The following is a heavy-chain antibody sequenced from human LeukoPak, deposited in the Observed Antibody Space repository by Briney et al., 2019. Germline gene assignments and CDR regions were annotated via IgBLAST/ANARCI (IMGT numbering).Heavy chain of an antibody. V-gene: IGHV3-23*01. CDR1: GFTFSSYG. CDR3: ARMTPMAIAFYFDY. Sequence: GGTLRLSCAASGFTFSSYGMSWARQTPGKGLEWVSGISVNGGRTYYADSLKGRFTLSRDSSKNTLYLQVNSLRAEDTAVYYCARMTPMAIAFYFDYWGQGTLVTVSS. D-gene: IGHD5-18*01. CDR2: ISVNGGRT. J-gene: IGHJ4*02.